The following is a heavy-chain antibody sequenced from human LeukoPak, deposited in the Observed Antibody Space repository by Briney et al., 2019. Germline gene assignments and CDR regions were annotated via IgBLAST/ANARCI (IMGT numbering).Heavy chain of an antibody. CDR2: ISYDGSNK. D-gene: IGHD6-13*01. CDR3: ARDWTSSSWYQIPPYYYYGMDV. CDR1: GFSFSSYA. Sequence: GGSLRLSCAASGFSFSSYAMHWVRQAPGKGLEWGAVISYDGSNKYLDSVKGRFTISRDNSKNTLYLQMNSLRTEDTAVYYCARDWTSSSWYQIPPYYYYGMDVWGQGTTVTVSS. J-gene: IGHJ6*02. V-gene: IGHV3-30-3*01.